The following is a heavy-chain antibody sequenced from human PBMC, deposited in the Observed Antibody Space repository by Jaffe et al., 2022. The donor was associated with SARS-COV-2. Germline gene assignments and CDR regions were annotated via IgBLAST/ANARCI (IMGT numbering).Heavy chain of an antibody. Sequence: EVQLVESGGGLVQPGGSLRLSCAASGFTVSSNYMSWVRQAPGKGLEWVSVIYSGGSTYYADSVKGRFTISRDNSKNTLYLQMNSLRAEDTAVYYCARDPRGSSGYYYYGMDVWGQGTTVTVSS. D-gene: IGHD3-22*01. CDR2: IYSGGST. CDR3: ARDPRGSSGYYYYGMDV. V-gene: IGHV3-66*02. CDR1: GFTVSSNY. J-gene: IGHJ6*02.